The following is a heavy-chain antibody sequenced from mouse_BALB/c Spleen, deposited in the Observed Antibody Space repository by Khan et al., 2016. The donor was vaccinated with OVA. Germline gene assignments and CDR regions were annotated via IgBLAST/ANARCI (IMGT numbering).Heavy chain of an antibody. CDR3: ARLAYYYDIEGFAY. D-gene: IGHD1-1*01. CDR2: VSTGGHYT. CDR1: GFTFSTYG. J-gene: IGHJ3*01. Sequence: IQLVQSGGDVVKPGGSLKLSCAASGFTFSTYGMSWVRQTPDKRLEWVATVSTGGHYTYYPDTVKGRFTISRDNAKNTLYLQMSSLKSEDTAIFYCARLAYYYDIEGFAYWGQGTLVTVSA. V-gene: IGHV5-6*01.